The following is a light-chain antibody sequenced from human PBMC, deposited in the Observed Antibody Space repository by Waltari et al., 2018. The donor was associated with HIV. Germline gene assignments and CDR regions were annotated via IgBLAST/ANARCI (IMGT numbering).Light chain of an antibody. Sequence: DIVMTQSPLSLPVIPGEPVPIPCRSSQSLVETNGYNYLYWYVQKPGHSPRLLFYLCSKRASGVPDRFTGSGSGTDFTLKSSRVQAEDVGTYYCMQALQTRTFAQGTKVEIK. V-gene: IGKV2-28*01. CDR1: QSLVETNGYNY. CDR2: LCS. CDR3: MQALQTRT. J-gene: IGKJ1*01.